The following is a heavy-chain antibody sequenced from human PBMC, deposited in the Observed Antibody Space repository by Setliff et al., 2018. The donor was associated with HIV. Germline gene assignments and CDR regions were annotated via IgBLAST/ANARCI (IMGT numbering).Heavy chain of an antibody. CDR1: GGTLSTYG. V-gene: IGHV1-69*10. J-gene: IGHJ6*03. D-gene: IGHD2-15*01. CDR2: IIPVLGIT. CDR3: ARGLVRGCSGGSCSYYYYMDV. Sequence: SVKVSCKASGGTLSTYGISWVRQAPGQGLEWMGGIIPVLGITNYAQKFQGRVTITADKSTSTAYMELSSLRSEDTAVYYCARGLVRGCSGGSCSYYYYMDVWGRGTTVTVS.